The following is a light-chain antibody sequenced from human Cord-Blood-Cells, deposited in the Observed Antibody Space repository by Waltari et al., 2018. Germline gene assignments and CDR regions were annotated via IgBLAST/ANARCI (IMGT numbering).Light chain of an antibody. CDR2: QDS. V-gene: IGLV3-1*01. Sequence: SYELTQPPSVSVSPGQTASITCSGDKLGDQYACWYQQKPGQSPVLVIYQDSKRPSGIPDRFAGSNSGNTATLTISGTQAMDEADYYCQAWDSSTAVFGGGTKLTVL. CDR1: KLGDQY. CDR3: QAWDSSTAV. J-gene: IGLJ3*02.